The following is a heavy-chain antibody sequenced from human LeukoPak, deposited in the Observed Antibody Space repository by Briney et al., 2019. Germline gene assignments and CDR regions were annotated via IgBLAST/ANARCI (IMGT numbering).Heavy chain of an antibody. CDR1: GYTFTCYY. J-gene: IGHJ4*02. V-gene: IGHV1-2*02. D-gene: IGHD5-12*01. CDR3: ARVRGFSGYGGSDY. Sequence: SVTVSFSASGYTFTCYYMHWVRQAPGQGLEWMGCINPSSSGKNYAQKFQGRVTMNRDTSITTAYMEQSRLRADDTAVYYCARVRGFSGYGGSDYWGQGTLVTVSS. CDR2: INPSSSGK.